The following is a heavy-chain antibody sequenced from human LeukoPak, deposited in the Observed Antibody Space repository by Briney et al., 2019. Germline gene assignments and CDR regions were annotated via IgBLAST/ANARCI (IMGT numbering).Heavy chain of an antibody. V-gene: IGHV1-8*01. CDR1: GYIFTSYD. D-gene: IGHD3-10*01. J-gene: IGHJ5*02. Sequence: APVKVSCKSSGYIFTSYDIYWVRQVTGQGLEWMGWMSPNSGNTGYAQKFQGRVTMTTNTSISTAYMELSSLRSEDTAVYYCARGITLIRGLIITWFDPWGPGTLVAVSS. CDR2: MSPNSGNT. CDR3: ARGITLIRGLIITWFDP.